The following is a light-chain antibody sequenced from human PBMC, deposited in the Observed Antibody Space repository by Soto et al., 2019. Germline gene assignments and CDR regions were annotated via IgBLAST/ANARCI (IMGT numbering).Light chain of an antibody. J-gene: IGKJ1*01. CDR2: DVS. CDR1: LSLSSY. Sequence: TPSLSPRGRAPLSFRASLSLSSYLTWYQHKPGQAPRLLFYDVSNRATGIPDRFSSSASGTNFTLTISSLEPDDFAIYYCQQRGDWPAFGQGTKVDIK. V-gene: IGKV3-11*01. CDR3: QQRGDWPA.